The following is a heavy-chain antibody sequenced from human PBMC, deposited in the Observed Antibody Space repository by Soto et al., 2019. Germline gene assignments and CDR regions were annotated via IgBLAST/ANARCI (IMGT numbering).Heavy chain of an antibody. V-gene: IGHV3-73*01. Sequence: GGSLRLSCAASGFTFSGSAMHWVRQASGKRLEWVGRIRSKANSYATAYAASVKGRFTISRDDSKNTAYLQMNSLKTEDTAVYYCATKYYYDSSGYDFHDAFDIWGQGTMVPVSS. J-gene: IGHJ3*02. CDR1: GFTFSGSA. CDR2: IRSKANSYAT. D-gene: IGHD3-22*01. CDR3: ATKYYYDSSGYDFHDAFDI.